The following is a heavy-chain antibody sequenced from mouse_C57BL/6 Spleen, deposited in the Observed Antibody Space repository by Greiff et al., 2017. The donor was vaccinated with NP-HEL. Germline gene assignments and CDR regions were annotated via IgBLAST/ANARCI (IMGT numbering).Heavy chain of an antibody. V-gene: IGHV1-18*01. Sequence: EVQLQHSGPELVKPGASVKIPCKASGYTFTDYNMDWVKQSHGKSLEWIGDINPNNGGTIYNQKFKGKATLTVDKSSSTAYMELRSLTSEDTAVYYCARGGIYDGYYGYFDYWGQGTTLTVSS. CDR1: GYTFTDYN. J-gene: IGHJ2*01. CDR2: INPNNGGT. CDR3: ARGGIYDGYYGYFDY. D-gene: IGHD2-3*01.